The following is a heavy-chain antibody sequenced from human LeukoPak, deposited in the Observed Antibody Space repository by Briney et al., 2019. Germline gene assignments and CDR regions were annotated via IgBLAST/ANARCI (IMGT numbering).Heavy chain of an antibody. J-gene: IGHJ5*02. Sequence: GASVKVSCKASGYTFTGYYMHWVRQAPGQGLEWMGWINPNSGGTNYAQKFQGRVTMTRDTSISTAYMELSRLRSDDTAVYYCARVLQDDFWSGYYTGWFDPWGQGTLVTVSS. CDR2: INPNSGGT. CDR1: GYTFTGYY. V-gene: IGHV1-2*02. D-gene: IGHD3-3*01. CDR3: ARVLQDDFWSGYYTGWFDP.